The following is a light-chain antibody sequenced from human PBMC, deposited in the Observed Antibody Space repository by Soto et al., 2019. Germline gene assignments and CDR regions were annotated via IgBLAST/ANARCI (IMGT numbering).Light chain of an antibody. J-gene: IGKJ1*01. Sequence: DIHMTQSPSTLSASVGDRVTITCRASQSISSWLAWYQQKPGKAPNLLIYKTSSLESGVPSRFRGSGSGTEFTLTISSLQPDDFATYYCQDHNDYSWTFDQGTKVEIK. CDR1: QSISSW. CDR3: QDHNDYSWT. CDR2: KTS. V-gene: IGKV1-5*03.